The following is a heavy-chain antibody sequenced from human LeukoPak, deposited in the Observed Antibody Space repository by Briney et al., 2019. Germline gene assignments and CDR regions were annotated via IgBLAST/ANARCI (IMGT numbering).Heavy chain of an antibody. CDR1: GGSISSGDHY. J-gene: IGHJ4*02. D-gene: IGHD3-22*01. Sequence: SETMSLTCTVSGGSISSGDHYWSWIRQPPGKGLEWIGYIYYSRSTYYNPSLKSRVTISVATSTNKFSLRVCSVTAADTAVYYCVCYPSCYDSSGQRYYFDYWGRGTLVTVSS. CDR2: IYYSRST. CDR3: VCYPSCYDSSGQRYYFDY. V-gene: IGHV4-30-4*01.